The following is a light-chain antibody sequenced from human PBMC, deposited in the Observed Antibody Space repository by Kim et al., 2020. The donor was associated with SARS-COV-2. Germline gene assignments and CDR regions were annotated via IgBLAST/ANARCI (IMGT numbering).Light chain of an antibody. V-gene: IGLV6-57*03. CDR3: QSYNRSYVV. CDR1: RGSIDDNY. Sequence: GKPVTTSCTRSRGSIDDNYVQWYQQRPGGVPTTVIYEDDQRPSGVSDRFSGSIDNSSNSASLTISGLKTEDEADYYCQSYNRSYVVFGGGTKLTVL. CDR2: EDD. J-gene: IGLJ2*01.